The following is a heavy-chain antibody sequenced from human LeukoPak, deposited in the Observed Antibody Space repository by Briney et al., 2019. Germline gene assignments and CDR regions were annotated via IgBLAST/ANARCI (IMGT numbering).Heavy chain of an antibody. Sequence: PGGSLRLSCAASGFTFSSYAMHWVRQAPGKGLEYVSGISSDGGSPFHVNSVKGRFTISRGNSKDTLYLQVGSLRAEDMAVYYCAREYCSGGRCQYYFDYWGQGTLVTVSS. CDR3: AREYCSGGRCQYYFDY. CDR2: ISSDGGSP. J-gene: IGHJ4*02. CDR1: GFTFSSYA. D-gene: IGHD2-15*01. V-gene: IGHV3-64*01.